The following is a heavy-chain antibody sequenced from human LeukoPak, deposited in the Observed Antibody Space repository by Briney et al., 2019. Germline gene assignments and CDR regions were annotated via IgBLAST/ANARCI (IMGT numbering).Heavy chain of an antibody. CDR1: GFTFSSYW. V-gene: IGHV3-7*05. Sequence: PGGSLRLSCAASGFTFSSYWMSWVRQAPGKGLEWVANIKHDGSQKYYVDSVKGRFAISRDNAKNSLYLQLNSLRAEDTAVYYCARDDFVWASRIDYGWFDYWGQGTLVTVSS. CDR3: ARDDFVWASRIDYGWFDY. D-gene: IGHD4-17*01. CDR2: IKHDGSQK. J-gene: IGHJ4*02.